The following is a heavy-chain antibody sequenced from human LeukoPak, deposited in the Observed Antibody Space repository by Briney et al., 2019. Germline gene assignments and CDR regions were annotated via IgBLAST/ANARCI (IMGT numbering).Heavy chain of an antibody. J-gene: IGHJ3*02. CDR3: TIVEAADAFDI. V-gene: IGHV3-73*01. CDR1: GFTFSGSA. D-gene: IGHD1-26*01. Sequence: PGGSLRLSCAASGFTFSGSAMHWVRQASGKGLEWVGRIRSKANSYATAYAASVKGRFTISRDDSKNTAYLQMNSLKTEDTAVYYCTIVEAADAFDIWGQGTMVTVSS. CDR2: IRSKANSYAT.